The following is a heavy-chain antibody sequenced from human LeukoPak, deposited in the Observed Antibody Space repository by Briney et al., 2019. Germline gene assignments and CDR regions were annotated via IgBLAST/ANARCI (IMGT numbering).Heavy chain of an antibody. D-gene: IGHD1-26*01. V-gene: IGHV4-59*01. CDR3: ARFSWELPGSDAFDI. J-gene: IGHJ3*02. CDR2: IYYSGST. CDR1: GGSISSYY. Sequence: SETLSLTCTVSGGSISSYYWSWIRQPPGKGLEWIGYIYYSGSTNYNPSLKSRVTISVDTSKNQFSLKLSSVTAADTAVYYCARFSWELPGSDAFDIWGQGTMVTVS.